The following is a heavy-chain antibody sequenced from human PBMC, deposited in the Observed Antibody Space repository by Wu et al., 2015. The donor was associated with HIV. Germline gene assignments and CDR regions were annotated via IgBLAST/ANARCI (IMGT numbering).Heavy chain of an antibody. Sequence: QVQLVQSGAEVKKPGASVKVSCKASGYTFTSYGISWVRQAPGQGLEWMGWISAYNGNTNYAQKLQGRVTMTTDTSTSTAYMELRSLRSDDTAAYYCARSVVTPLAVDYGMDVWGQGTTVTVSS. CDR2: ISAYNGNT. CDR1: GYTFTSYG. J-gene: IGHJ6*02. D-gene: IGHD4-23*01. V-gene: IGHV1-18*01. CDR3: ARSVVTPLAVDYGMDV.